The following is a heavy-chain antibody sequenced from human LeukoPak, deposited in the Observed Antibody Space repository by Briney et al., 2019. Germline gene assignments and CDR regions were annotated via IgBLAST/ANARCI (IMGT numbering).Heavy chain of an antibody. CDR1: GFTVSSNY. D-gene: IGHD2-2*01. Sequence: GGSLRLSCAASGFTVSSNYMSRVRQAPGKGLEWVSVIYSGGSTYYADSVKGRFTISRHNSKNTLYLQMNSLRAEDTAVYYCARAPSSPKYYYYGMDVWGQGTTVTVSS. V-gene: IGHV3-53*04. J-gene: IGHJ6*02. CDR3: ARAPSSPKYYYYGMDV. CDR2: IYSGGST.